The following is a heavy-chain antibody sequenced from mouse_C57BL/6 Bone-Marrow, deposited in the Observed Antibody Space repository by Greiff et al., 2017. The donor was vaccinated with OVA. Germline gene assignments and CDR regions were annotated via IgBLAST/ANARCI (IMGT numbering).Heavy chain of an antibody. CDR1: GYTFTSYW. CDR2: IHPNSGST. J-gene: IGHJ2*01. Sequence: VQLKEPGAELVKPGASVKLSCKASGYTFTSYWMHWVKQRPGQGLEWIGMIHPNSGSTNYNEKFKSKATLTVDKSSSTAYMQLSSLTSEDSAVYYCARSLVYFDYWGQGTTLTVSS. V-gene: IGHV1-64*01. D-gene: IGHD6-2*01. CDR3: ARSLVYFDY.